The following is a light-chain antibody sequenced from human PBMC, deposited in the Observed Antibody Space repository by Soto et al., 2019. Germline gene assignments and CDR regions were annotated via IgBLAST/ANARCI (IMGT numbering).Light chain of an antibody. J-gene: IGKJ2*01. CDR1: QPISTY. CDR2: GAF. V-gene: IGKV1-39*01. CDR3: QQSSSAPPYT. Sequence: DIQMTQSPSSLSASVGDRVTITCRASQPISTYLNWYQLTPGKAPRLLIYGAFTLQSGVPSRFSGSGFGTDFTLTISSLQPEDSASYYCQQSSSAPPYTFGQGTKMEIK.